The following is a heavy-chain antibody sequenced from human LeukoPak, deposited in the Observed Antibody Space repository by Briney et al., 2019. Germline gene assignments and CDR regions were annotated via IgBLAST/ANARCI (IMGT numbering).Heavy chain of an antibody. CDR3: ARVDGSPDY. Sequence: ASVKVSCKASGYTFTSYNMHWVRQAPGQGLEWMGIIHPGVGSSSYARQFQGRLTITRDTSISTVYMELSSLRSEDTAVYFCARVDGSPDYWGQGTLVTVSS. V-gene: IGHV1-46*01. CDR1: GYTFTSYN. D-gene: IGHD2-15*01. J-gene: IGHJ4*02. CDR2: IHPGVGSS.